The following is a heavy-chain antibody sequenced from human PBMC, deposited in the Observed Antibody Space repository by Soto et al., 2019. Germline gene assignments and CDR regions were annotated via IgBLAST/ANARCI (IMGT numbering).Heavy chain of an antibody. V-gene: IGHV5-51*01. CDR2: IYPGDSDT. D-gene: IGHD6-6*01. Sequence: PGESLKIACKGSGYSFTSYWIGWVRQMPGKGLDWMGIIYPGDSDTRYSPSFQGQVTISADKSTSTAYLQWSSLKASDTAMYYCARRAGTSSYGYYYGMDVWGQGTTVTVSS. CDR1: GYSFTSYW. CDR3: ARRAGTSSYGYYYGMDV. J-gene: IGHJ6*02.